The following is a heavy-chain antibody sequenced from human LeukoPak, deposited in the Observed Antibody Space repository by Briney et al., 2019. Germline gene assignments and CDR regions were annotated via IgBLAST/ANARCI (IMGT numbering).Heavy chain of an antibody. CDR1: GFTFTSSS. V-gene: IGHV3-23*01. CDR2: ISGSGGST. CDR3: AKDREAAMVAFDY. J-gene: IGHJ4*02. D-gene: IGHD5-18*01. Sequence: GGSLRLSCAASGFTFTSSSMHWVRQAPGRGLEWVSAISGSGGSTYYADSVKGRFTISRDNSKNTLYLQMNSLRAEDTAVYYCAKDREAAMVAFDYWGQGTLVTVSS.